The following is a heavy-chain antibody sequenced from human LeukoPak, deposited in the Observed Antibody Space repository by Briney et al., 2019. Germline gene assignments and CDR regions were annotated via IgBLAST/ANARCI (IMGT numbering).Heavy chain of an antibody. J-gene: IGHJ3*02. CDR1: RYTLTELA. D-gene: IGHD3-22*01. CDR3: AREGIRESGYYYDSSGYDAFDI. V-gene: IGHV1-24*01. Sequence: ASVKVSCKVSRYTLTELAIHWVRQAPGKGLEWMGGFDPEDVETIYAQRFQGRVTMTEDKSTDTAYMEMSSLRSEDTAVYYCAREGIRESGYYYDSSGYDAFDIWGQGTMVTVSS. CDR2: FDPEDVET.